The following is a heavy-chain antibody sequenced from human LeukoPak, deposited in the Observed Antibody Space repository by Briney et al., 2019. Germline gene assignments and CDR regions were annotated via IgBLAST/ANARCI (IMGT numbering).Heavy chain of an antibody. CDR1: GLTFSNYN. D-gene: IGHD1-26*01. CDR3: ARTVITSGSLDY. Sequence: PGGSRRLSCTASGLTFSNYNMNWVRQAPGKGLEWVSSISSGSSYIFYADSVKGRFTISRDNAKNSLYLQMNSLSAEDTAVYYCARTVITSGSLDYWGQGTLVTVSS. CDR2: ISSGSSYI. J-gene: IGHJ4*02. V-gene: IGHV3-21*01.